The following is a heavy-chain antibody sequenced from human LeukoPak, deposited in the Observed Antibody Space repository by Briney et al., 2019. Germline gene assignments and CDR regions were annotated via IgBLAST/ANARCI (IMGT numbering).Heavy chain of an antibody. CDR3: AKYLSAKGPPYALEV. CDR1: GFTFSSYG. D-gene: IGHD2/OR15-2a*01. V-gene: IGHV3-48*03. CDR2: ISSGGTII. J-gene: IGHJ6*02. Sequence: TGGSLRLSCVASGFTFSSYGMNWVRQAPGKGLEWFSYISSGGTIIYYADSVKGRFTIFRDNSKNTLYLQMNSLRAEDTAVYYCAKYLSAKGPPYALEVWGQGTTVTVSS.